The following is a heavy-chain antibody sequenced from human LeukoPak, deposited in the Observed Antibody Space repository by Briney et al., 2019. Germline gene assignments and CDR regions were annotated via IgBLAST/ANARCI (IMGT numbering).Heavy chain of an antibody. CDR1: GGSISSSSYY. V-gene: IGHV4-39*01. Sequence: SETLSLTCTVSGGSISSSSYYWGWIRQPPGKGLEWIGSIYYSGSTYYNPSLKSRVTISVDTSKNQFSLKLSSVTAADTAVYYCARGRFGELLSHYYYYYMDVWGKGTTVTISS. CDR3: ARGRFGELLSHYYYYYMDV. D-gene: IGHD3-10*01. CDR2: IYYSGST. J-gene: IGHJ6*03.